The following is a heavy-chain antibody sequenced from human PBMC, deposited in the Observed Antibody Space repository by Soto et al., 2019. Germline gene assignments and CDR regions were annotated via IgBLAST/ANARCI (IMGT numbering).Heavy chain of an antibody. V-gene: IGHV3-30*18. Sequence: PGGSLRLSCAASGFTFSSYGMHWVRQAPGKGLEWVAVISYDGSNKYYADSVKGRFTISRDNSKNTLYLQMNSLRAEDTAVYYCAKDLKDSSWYSYYYYYGMDVWGQGTTVTVSS. D-gene: IGHD6-13*01. J-gene: IGHJ6*02. CDR2: ISYDGSNK. CDR3: AKDLKDSSWYSYYYYYGMDV. CDR1: GFTFSSYG.